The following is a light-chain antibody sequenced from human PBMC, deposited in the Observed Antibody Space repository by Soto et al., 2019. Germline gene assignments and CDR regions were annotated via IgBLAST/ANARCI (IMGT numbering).Light chain of an antibody. CDR3: AAWDDSLSGLYV. Sequence: QAVVTQPPSASGTPGQRVTISCSGTSSNIGRNDVCWYQQRPGTAPKRLIFSNNQRPSGVPDRFSGSKSGTSASLAIGGLRSEDEADYYCAAWDDSLSGLYVFGTGTKLTVL. V-gene: IGLV1-47*02. CDR1: SSNIGRND. J-gene: IGLJ1*01. CDR2: SNN.